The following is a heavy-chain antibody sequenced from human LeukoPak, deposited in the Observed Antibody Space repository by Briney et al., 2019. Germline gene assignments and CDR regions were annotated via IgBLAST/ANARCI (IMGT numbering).Heavy chain of an antibody. V-gene: IGHV4-61*01. CDR1: GGSISSSSYY. Sequence: SETLSLTCTVSGGSISSSSYYWSWIRQPPGKGLEWIGYIYYTGSADYNPSLKSRVTISVDTSKNQFSLKLSSVTAADTAVYYCATGYSSGWPDYWGQGTLVTVSS. CDR2: IYYTGSA. J-gene: IGHJ4*02. CDR3: ATGYSSGWPDY. D-gene: IGHD6-19*01.